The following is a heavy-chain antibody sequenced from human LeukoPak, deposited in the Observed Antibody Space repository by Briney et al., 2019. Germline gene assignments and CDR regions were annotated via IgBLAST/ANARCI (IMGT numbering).Heavy chain of an antibody. CDR2: NYHNGTP. D-gene: IGHD2-2*02. J-gene: IGHJ6*02. CDR3: ATAPILRGEGGEHYKYGMDV. V-gene: IGHV4-4*02. Sequence: SETLSLTCAVSVGSINSGNWWSWVRQSPGKGLEWIGENYHNGTPNYNPSLKSRVTISADTFKNHFSLKMTSVTAADTAVYYCATAPILRGEGGEHYKYGMDVWGQGTTVIVSS. CDR1: VGSINSGNW.